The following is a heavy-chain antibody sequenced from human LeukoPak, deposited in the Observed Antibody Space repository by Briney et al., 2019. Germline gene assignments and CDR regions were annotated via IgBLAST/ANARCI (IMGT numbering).Heavy chain of an antibody. CDR2: IKQDGSEK. CDR3: ARDRATSDV. D-gene: IGHD1-1*01. Sequence: GGFLRLSCVASGFTFSNYWMTWVRQAPGKGLEWVANIKQDGSEKFYVGSVKGRFTISRDNAKNSLYLQMNSLRAEDTAVYYCARDRATSDVWGQGTTVTVSS. CDR1: GFTFSNYW. J-gene: IGHJ6*02. V-gene: IGHV3-7*01.